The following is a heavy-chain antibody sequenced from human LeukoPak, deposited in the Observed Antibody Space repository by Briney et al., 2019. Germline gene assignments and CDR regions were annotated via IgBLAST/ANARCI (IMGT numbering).Heavy chain of an antibody. Sequence: SVNVSCKASGGTFSSYAISWVRQAPGQGLKWMGRILPIFGTANYAQKFQGRVTITTDESTSTAYMELSSLRSEDTAVYYCAARIAARPFDYWGQGTLVTVSS. CDR3: AARIAARPFDY. CDR1: GGTFSSYA. V-gene: IGHV1-69*05. J-gene: IGHJ4*02. CDR2: ILPIFGTA. D-gene: IGHD6-6*01.